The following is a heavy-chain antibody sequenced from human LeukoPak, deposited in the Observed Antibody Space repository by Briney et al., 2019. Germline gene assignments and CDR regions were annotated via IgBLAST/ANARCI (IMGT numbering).Heavy chain of an antibody. V-gene: IGHV1-69*01. CDR2: IFPLFETT. CDR3: ARGRESHGHYFHF. Sequence: ASVKVSCKASGGTFNNYAINWVRQAPGQGLEWMGGIFPLFETTNYAQGFKGRVTITADDSTSTAYMELNSLRTEDTVVYYCARGRESHGHYFHFWGQGTLVTVSS. CDR1: GGTFNNYA. J-gene: IGHJ4*02. D-gene: IGHD1-26*01.